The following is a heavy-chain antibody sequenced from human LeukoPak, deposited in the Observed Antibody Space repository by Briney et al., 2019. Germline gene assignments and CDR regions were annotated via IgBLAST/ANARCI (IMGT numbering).Heavy chain of an antibody. CDR1: GFTFSSYA. Sequence: GGSLRLSCAASGFTFSSYAMHWVRQAPGKGLEWVSYISSSSSTIYYADSVKGRFTISRDNAKNSLYLQMNSLRAEDTAVYYCAREGLYSGYEGVFDYWGQGTLVTVSS. CDR2: ISSSSSTI. D-gene: IGHD5-12*01. V-gene: IGHV3-48*01. CDR3: AREGLYSGYEGVFDY. J-gene: IGHJ4*02.